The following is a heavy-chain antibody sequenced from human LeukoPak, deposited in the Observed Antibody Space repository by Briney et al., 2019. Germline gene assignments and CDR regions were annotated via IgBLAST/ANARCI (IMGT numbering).Heavy chain of an antibody. J-gene: IGHJ4*02. D-gene: IGHD1-7*01. CDR2: IYSGGST. Sequence: GGSLRLSCAASGFTVSSNYMNWVRQAPGKGLEWVSLIYSGGSTDYTDSVKGRSTISRDNSKNTLYLQMNSLRAEDTAVYYCARVRLELRGEDYWGQGTLVTVSS. CDR1: GFTVSSNY. V-gene: IGHV3-53*01. CDR3: ARVRLELRGEDY.